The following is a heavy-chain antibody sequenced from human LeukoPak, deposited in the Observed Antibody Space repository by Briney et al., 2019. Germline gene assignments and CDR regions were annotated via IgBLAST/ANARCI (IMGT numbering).Heavy chain of an antibody. J-gene: IGHJ4*02. CDR1: GFTFSSYE. CDR2: ISSSGSTI. Sequence: GGSLRLSCAASGFTFSSYEMNWVRQAPGKGLEWVSYISSSGSTIYYADSVKGRFTISRDNAKNSLYLQMNSLRAEDTAVYFCARFPTYGYTTTWYFDYWGQGTLVTVSS. CDR3: ARFPTYGYTTTWYFDY. D-gene: IGHD6-13*01. V-gene: IGHV3-48*03.